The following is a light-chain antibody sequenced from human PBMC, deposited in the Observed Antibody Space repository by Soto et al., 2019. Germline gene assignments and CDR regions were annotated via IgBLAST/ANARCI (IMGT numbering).Light chain of an antibody. CDR1: ISDVGGYNY. CDR2: DVS. Sequence: QSALTQPASVSGSPGQSITISCTGTISDVGGYNYVSWYQQHPGKAPKLMIYDVSNRPSGVSNRFSGSKSGNTASLTISGLKAEDEADYYCSSYTSSSTVVFGGGTKVTVL. CDR3: SSYTSSSTVV. J-gene: IGLJ2*01. V-gene: IGLV2-14*01.